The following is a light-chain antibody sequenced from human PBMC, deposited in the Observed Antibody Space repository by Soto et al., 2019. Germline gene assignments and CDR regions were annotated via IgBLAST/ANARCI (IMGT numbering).Light chain of an antibody. CDR2: EVS. Sequence: DVDMTQSPLSLPVTLGQPASISCRSSQSLVYSDGNTYLSWFQQRPGQSPRRLIYEVSNRESGVPDRFSGSWSGTDFTLKISRVEAEDVGVYYCMQGTHWPWTFGQGTKVEIK. V-gene: IGKV2-30*01. J-gene: IGKJ1*01. CDR1: QSLVYSDGNTY. CDR3: MQGTHWPWT.